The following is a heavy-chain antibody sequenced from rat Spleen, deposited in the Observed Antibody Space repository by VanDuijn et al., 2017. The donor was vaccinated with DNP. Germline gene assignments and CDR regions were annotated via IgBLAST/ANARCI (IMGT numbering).Heavy chain of an antibody. CDR1: GFTFSDYY. D-gene: IGHD4-3*01. CDR2: IRYDGGST. CDR3: ARWYNSGFYFDY. Sequence: EVQLVESGGGLVQPGGSLKVSCAASGFTFSDYYMAWVRQAPTKGLEWVAYIRYDGGSTYYGDSVKGRFTISRENAKSTLYLQMNSLRSEDMANYYCARWYNSGFYFDYWGQGVMVTVSS. J-gene: IGHJ2*01. V-gene: IGHV5-22*01.